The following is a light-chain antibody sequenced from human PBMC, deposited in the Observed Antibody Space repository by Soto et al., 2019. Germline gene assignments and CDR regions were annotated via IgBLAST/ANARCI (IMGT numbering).Light chain of an antibody. CDR3: SSYTGSGSV. J-gene: IGLJ2*01. CDR1: SSDVGGYNY. Sequence: QSALTQPASVSGSPGQSITISCTGTSSDVGGYNYVAWYQQHPGKAPKLMIYEVSNRPSGVTNRFSGSKSGNTASLTISGLQPEDEADYYCSSYTGSGSVFGGGTKVTVL. CDR2: EVS. V-gene: IGLV2-14*01.